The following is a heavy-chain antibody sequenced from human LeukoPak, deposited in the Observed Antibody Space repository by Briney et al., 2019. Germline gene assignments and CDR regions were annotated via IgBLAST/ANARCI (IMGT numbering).Heavy chain of an antibody. V-gene: IGHV4-39*01. Sequence: SETLSLTCTVSGGSISSSSYYWGWIRQPPGKGLEWIGSIYYSGSTYYNPSLKSRVTISVDTSKNQFSLKLSSVTAADTAVYYCAGRVAPNTGGTYYYGSGSPNWFDPWGQGTLVTVSS. J-gene: IGHJ5*02. D-gene: IGHD3-10*01. CDR2: IYYSGST. CDR1: GGSISSSSYY. CDR3: AGRVAPNTGGTYYYGSGSPNWFDP.